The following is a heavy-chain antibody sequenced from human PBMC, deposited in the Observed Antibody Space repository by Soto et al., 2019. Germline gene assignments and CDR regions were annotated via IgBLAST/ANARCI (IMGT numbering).Heavy chain of an antibody. V-gene: IGHV4-30-2*01. CDR2: IYHSGST. Sequence: QLQLQESGSGLVKPSQTLSLTCAVSGGSISSGGYSWSWIRQPPGKGLEWIGYIYHSGSTYYNPSLESSVILSLDRSESHFSLKLSSVTAADTAVYFCARAGGLGAVAVDYWGQGTLVTVSS. CDR1: GGSISSGGYS. D-gene: IGHD6-19*01. CDR3: ARAGGLGAVAVDY. J-gene: IGHJ4*02.